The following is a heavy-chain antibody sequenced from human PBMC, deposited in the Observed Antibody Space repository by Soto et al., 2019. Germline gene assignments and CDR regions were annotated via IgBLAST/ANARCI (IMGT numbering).Heavy chain of an antibody. Sequence: GGSLRLCCAASGLTFCSYGMHWVRQAPGKGLEWVAVIWYDGSNKYYADSVKGRFTISRDNSKNTLYLQMNSLRAEDTAVYYCARDPWAADYWGQGTLVTVSS. CDR3: ARDPWAADY. CDR2: IWYDGSNK. CDR1: GLTFCSYG. V-gene: IGHV3-33*01. D-gene: IGHD3-16*01. J-gene: IGHJ4*02.